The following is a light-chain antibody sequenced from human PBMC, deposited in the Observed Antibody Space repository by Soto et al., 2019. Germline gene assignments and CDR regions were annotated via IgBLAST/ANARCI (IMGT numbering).Light chain of an antibody. V-gene: IGLV2-8*01. CDR2: EVN. CDR3: FSYTSSGTYV. J-gene: IGLJ1*01. CDR1: SSDVGRHNY. Sequence: QSALTQPPSASGSPGQSVTISCTGTSSDVGRHNYVSWYQQHPGKAPKLLIFEVNKRPSGVPDRFSASTSGITASLTVSGLQPEDEAAYYCFSYTSSGTYVFGTGTKVTVL.